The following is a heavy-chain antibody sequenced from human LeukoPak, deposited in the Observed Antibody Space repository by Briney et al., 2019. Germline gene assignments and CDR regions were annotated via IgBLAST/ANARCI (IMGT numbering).Heavy chain of an antibody. CDR1: GGSISSYY. D-gene: IGHD3-9*01. Sequence: SETLSLTCTVSGGSISSYYWSWIRQPPGKGLEWIGYIYYSGSTNYNPSLKSRVTISVDTSKNQFSLKLSSVTAADTAVYYCAREGNDILTGQIGNWFDPWGQGTLVTVSS. V-gene: IGHV4-59*01. CDR2: IYYSGST. CDR3: AREGNDILTGQIGNWFDP. J-gene: IGHJ5*02.